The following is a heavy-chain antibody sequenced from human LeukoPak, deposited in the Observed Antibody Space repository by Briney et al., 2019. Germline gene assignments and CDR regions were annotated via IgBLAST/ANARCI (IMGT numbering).Heavy chain of an antibody. J-gene: IGHJ5*02. D-gene: IGHD2-2*01. V-gene: IGHV4-59*12. CDR2: IYYSGTT. Sequence: PSETLSLTCTVSGDSINDYYWTWIRQLPGKRLEWIGYIYYSGTTTYNPSLGSRVTIPLDTSKNQFSLTLTSVTAADTAVYYCARRFCSSAGCHRTFNYFDPWGQGILVTVSS. CDR1: GDSINDYY. CDR3: ARRFCSSAGCHRTFNYFDP.